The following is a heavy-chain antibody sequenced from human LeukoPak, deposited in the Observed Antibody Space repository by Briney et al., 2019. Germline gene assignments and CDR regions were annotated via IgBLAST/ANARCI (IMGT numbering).Heavy chain of an antibody. J-gene: IGHJ4*02. Sequence: GGSLRLSCAASGFTFSSYAMSWVRQAPGKGLEWVSAISGSGGSTYYADSVKGWFTISRDNSKNTLYLQMNSLRAEDTAVYYCAKAPGPYSGSYWGYFDYWGQGTLVTVSS. V-gene: IGHV3-23*01. D-gene: IGHD1-26*01. CDR2: ISGSGGST. CDR1: GFTFSSYA. CDR3: AKAPGPYSGSYWGYFDY.